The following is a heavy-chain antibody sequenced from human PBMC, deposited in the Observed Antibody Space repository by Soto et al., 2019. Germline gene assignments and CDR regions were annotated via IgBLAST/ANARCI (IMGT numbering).Heavy chain of an antibody. CDR2: IYYSGST. V-gene: IGHV4-59*01. CDR3: ARGGYSGYDWHFDY. CDR1: GGSISSYY. D-gene: IGHD5-12*01. Sequence: PSETLSLTCTVSGGSISSYYWSWIRQPPGKGLEWIGYIYYSGSTNYNPSLKSRVTISVDTSKNQFSPKLSSVTAADTAVYYCARGGYSGYDWHFDYWGQGTLVTVSS. J-gene: IGHJ4*02.